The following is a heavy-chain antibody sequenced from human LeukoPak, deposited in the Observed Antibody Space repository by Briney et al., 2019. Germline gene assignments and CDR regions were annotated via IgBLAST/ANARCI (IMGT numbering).Heavy chain of an antibody. CDR2: IYYRGST. CDR3: ARDRYGDSAFDY. Sequence: SVTLSLTCTVSGGSISSYYWSWIRQPRGKGLEWMGYIYYRGSTNYTPTLKSRVIISVDTSKNQFSLKLSSVTAADTAVYYCARDRYGDSAFDYWGQGTLVTVSS. V-gene: IGHV4-59*01. J-gene: IGHJ4*02. D-gene: IGHD4-17*01. CDR1: GGSISSYY.